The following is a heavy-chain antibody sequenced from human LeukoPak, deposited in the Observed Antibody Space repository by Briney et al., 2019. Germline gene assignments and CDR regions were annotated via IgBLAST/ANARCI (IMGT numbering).Heavy chain of an antibody. Sequence: PSRTLSLTCTVSGGSISSGDYYWSWIRQPPGKGLEWIGYIYYSGSTYYNPSLKSRVTISVDTSKNQFSLKLSSVTAADTAVYYCACLLGYCSSTSCANRFDPWGQGTLVTVSS. V-gene: IGHV4-30-4*08. D-gene: IGHD2-2*01. J-gene: IGHJ5*02. CDR2: IYYSGST. CDR3: ACLLGYCSSTSCANRFDP. CDR1: GGSISSGDYY.